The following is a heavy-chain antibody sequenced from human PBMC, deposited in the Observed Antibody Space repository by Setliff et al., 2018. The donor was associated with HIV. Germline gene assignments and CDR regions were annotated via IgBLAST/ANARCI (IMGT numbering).Heavy chain of an antibody. J-gene: IGHJ3*01. D-gene: IGHD6-13*01. CDR1: GYTFTGYY. CDR3: ARGSGYTRSWVPGGS. CDR2: INPNSGGT. Sequence: ASVKVSCKASGYTFTGYYMHWVRQAPGQGLEWMGWINPNSGGTNYAQKFQGRVTMTRDTSISTAYMELSRVKSDDTAVYYYARGSGYTRSWVPGGSWGQGTMVTVSS. V-gene: IGHV1-2*02.